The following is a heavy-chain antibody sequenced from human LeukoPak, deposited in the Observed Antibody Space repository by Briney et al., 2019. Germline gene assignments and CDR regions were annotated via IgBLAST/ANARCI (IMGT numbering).Heavy chain of an antibody. V-gene: IGHV3-21*01. Sequence: PGGSLRLSCAASGFTFSSYSMNWVRQAPGKGLEWVSSISSSSSYMYYADSVKCRFTISRDNAKNSLYLQMNSLRAEDTAVYYCARPKVPEYSSALFFDYWGQGTLVTVSS. CDR1: GFTFSSYS. D-gene: IGHD6-19*01. J-gene: IGHJ4*02. CDR2: ISSSSSYM. CDR3: ARPKVPEYSSALFFDY.